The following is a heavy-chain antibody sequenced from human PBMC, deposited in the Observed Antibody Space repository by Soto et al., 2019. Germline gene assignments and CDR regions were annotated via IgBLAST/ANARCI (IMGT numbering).Heavy chain of an antibody. Sequence: QVRLVESGGGVVQPGRSLRLSCAASGFTFSGYGMHWVRQAPGKGLEWVAVIWYDGSNKYYADSVKGRFTISRDNSKNTLYLQMTSLRVEDTAVYLCARDKESVFDYWGQGTLVTVSS. CDR3: ARDKESVFDY. CDR2: IWYDGSNK. CDR1: GFTFSGYG. V-gene: IGHV3-33*01. J-gene: IGHJ4*02.